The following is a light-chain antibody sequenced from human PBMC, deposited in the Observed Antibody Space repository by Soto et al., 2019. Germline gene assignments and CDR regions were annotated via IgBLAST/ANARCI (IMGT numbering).Light chain of an antibody. CDR2: EVS. J-gene: IGLJ2*01. Sequence: QSALTQPASVSGSPGQSITISCTGTSSDVGGYNYVSWYQQHPGKVPKLMIYEVSNRPSGVSNRFSGSKSGNTASLTISGLQAEDEAVYYCSSYTSSSTVVFGGGTKLTVL. CDR3: SSYTSSSTVV. V-gene: IGLV2-14*01. CDR1: SSDVGGYNY.